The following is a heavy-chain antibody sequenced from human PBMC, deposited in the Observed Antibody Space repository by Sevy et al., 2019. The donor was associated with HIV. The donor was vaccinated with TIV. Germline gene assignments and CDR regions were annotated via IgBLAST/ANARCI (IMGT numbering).Heavy chain of an antibody. Sequence: ASVKVSCKASGYTFTGYYMHWVRQAPGQGLEWMAWINPNSGGTNYAQKFQGRVTMTRDTSISTAYMELSRLRSDDTAVYYCARGFYYYDSSGYYWPWGQGTLVTVSS. CDR2: INPNSGGT. V-gene: IGHV1-2*02. J-gene: IGHJ5*02. CDR3: ARGFYYYDSSGYYWP. CDR1: GYTFTGYY. D-gene: IGHD3-22*01.